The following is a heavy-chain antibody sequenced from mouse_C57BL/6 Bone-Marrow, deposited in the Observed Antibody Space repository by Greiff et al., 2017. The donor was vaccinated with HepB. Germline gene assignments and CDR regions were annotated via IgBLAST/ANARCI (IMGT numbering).Heavy chain of an antibody. V-gene: IGHV5-4*03. CDR1: GFTFSSYA. Sequence: DVKLVESGGGLVKPGGSLKLSCAASGFTFSSYAMSWVRQTPEKRLEWVATISDGGSYTYYPDNVKGRFTISRDNAKNNLYLQMSHLKSEDTAMYYCARRGPNSFDYWGQGTTLTVSS. D-gene: IGHD6-5*01. CDR2: ISDGGSYT. CDR3: ARRGPNSFDY. J-gene: IGHJ2*01.